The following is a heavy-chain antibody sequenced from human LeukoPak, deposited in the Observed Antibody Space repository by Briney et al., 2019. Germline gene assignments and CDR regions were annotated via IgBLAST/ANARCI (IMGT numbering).Heavy chain of an antibody. CDR1: GFTFSSYG. Sequence: PGGSLRLSCAASGFTFSSYGMHWVRQAPGKGLEWVAVISYDGSNKYYADSVKGRFTISRDNSKNTLYLQMNSLRAEDTAVYYCARGAYDILTGYYYDPSYYYYMDVWGKGTTVTVSS. J-gene: IGHJ6*03. D-gene: IGHD3-9*01. CDR2: ISYDGSNK. V-gene: IGHV3-30*03. CDR3: ARGAYDILTGYYYDPSYYYYMDV.